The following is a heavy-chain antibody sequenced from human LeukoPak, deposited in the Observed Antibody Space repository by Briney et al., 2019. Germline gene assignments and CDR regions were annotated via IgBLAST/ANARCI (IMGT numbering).Heavy chain of an antibody. J-gene: IGHJ6*03. CDR1: GYTFTRYA. V-gene: IGHV1-18*03. Sequence: ASVKVSCKASGYTFTRYAITWVRQAPGQGLEWMGWISAYNGNTNYVQKLQGRVTVTTDTSTNTAYMEMRSLRSDDMAVYYCARLGEAVGVLTSDYYYMDVWGQGTTVIVSS. CDR2: ISAYNGNT. D-gene: IGHD3-16*01. CDR3: ARLGEAVGVLTSDYYYMDV.